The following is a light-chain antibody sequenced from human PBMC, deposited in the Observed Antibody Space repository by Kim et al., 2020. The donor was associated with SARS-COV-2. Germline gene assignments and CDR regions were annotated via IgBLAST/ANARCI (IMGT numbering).Light chain of an antibody. CDR3: QQYYSTPGT. CDR1: QGVLSSSNNKNY. J-gene: IGKJ2*02. CDR2: WAS. V-gene: IGKV4-1*01. Sequence: RATINCKSSQGVLSSSNNKNYLAWYQQKPGQPPKLLIYWASTRESGVPDRVSGSGSGTDFTLTISSLQAEDVAVYYCQQYYSTPGTFGQGTKLEI.